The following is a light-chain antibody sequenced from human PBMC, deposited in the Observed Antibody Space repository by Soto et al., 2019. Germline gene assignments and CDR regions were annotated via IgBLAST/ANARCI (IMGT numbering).Light chain of an antibody. CDR3: GSYTSTTPLDV. J-gene: IGLJ1*01. V-gene: IGLV2-14*01. Sequence: QSALTQPASVSGSPGQSITISCTGTTSDVGGYNRVSWYQHHPGKAPKLMLYEVSNRPSGVSNRFSGSKSGNTASLTISGLQAEDEADYYCGSYTSTTPLDVFGSGTKLTLL. CDR2: EVS. CDR1: TSDVGGYNR.